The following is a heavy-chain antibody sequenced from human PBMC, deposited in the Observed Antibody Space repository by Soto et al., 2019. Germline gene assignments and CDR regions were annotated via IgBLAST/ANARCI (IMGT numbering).Heavy chain of an antibody. CDR1: GFTFSSYG. CDR3: AKGRRGPYYYYGMDV. CDR2: ISYDGSNK. Sequence: QVQLVESGGGVVQPGRSLRLSCAASGFTFSSYGMHWVRQAPGKGLEWVAVISYDGSNKYYADSVKGRFTISRDNSKNTLYLQMNSLRDEDTAVYYCAKGRRGPYYYYGMDVWGQGTTVTVSS. V-gene: IGHV3-30*18. J-gene: IGHJ6*02.